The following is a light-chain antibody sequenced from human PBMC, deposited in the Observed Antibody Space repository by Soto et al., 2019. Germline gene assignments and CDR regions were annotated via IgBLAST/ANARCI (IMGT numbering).Light chain of an antibody. CDR3: QQYSTTPTWT. V-gene: IGKV4-1*01. J-gene: IGKJ1*01. CDR2: WAS. CDR1: QSLYNSNNKNY. Sequence: DIVMTQSPDSLAVSLGERATINCKSSQSLYNSNNKNYLAWYQHKPGQPPKLLIYWASTRESGVPDRFSGSGSGTDFTLTISSRQAEDVAVYYCQQYSTTPTWTFGQGTKVEIK.